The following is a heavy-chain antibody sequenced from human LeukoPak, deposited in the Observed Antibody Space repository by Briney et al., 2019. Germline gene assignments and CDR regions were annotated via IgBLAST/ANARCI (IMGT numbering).Heavy chain of an antibody. J-gene: IGHJ1*01. CDR3: ARDSPGYGAYVS. V-gene: IGHV3-7*01. Sequence: GGSLRLSCAASGFTFSTYWMTWVRQAPGKGLEWVANIKEDGSREYYVDSVKGRFTISRDNAKNSPYLQMDSLTAEDTAVYYCARDSPGYGAYVSWGQGTLVSVSS. CDR1: GFTFSTYW. CDR2: IKEDGSRE. D-gene: IGHD5-12*01.